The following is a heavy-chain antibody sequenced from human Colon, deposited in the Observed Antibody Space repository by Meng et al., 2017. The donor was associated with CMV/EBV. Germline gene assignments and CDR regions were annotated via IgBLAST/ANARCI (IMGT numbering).Heavy chain of an antibody. J-gene: IGHJ4*02. CDR3: ARDSLKSSPFGDFDY. CDR1: GFTFSSYS. D-gene: IGHD3-10*01. CDR2: ISRSSSYI. Sequence: GESLKISCAASGFTFSSYSMNWVRQAPGKGLEWVSSISRSSSYIYYADSVKGRFTISRDNAKNSLFLQMNSLRAEDTAVYYCARDSLKSSPFGDFDYWGQGTPVTVSS. V-gene: IGHV3-21*01.